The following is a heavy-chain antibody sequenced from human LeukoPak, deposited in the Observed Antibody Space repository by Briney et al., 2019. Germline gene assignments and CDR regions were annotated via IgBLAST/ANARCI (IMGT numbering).Heavy chain of an antibody. CDR1: GGSISSYY. CDR3: ARADYSDSGSYYPGARAFDI. Sequence: PSETLSLTCTVSGGSISSYYWSWIRQPPGKGLEWIGYIYYSGSTNYNPSLKSRVTISVDTSKNQFSLKLSSVTAADTAVYYCARADYSDSGSYYPGARAFDIWGQGTTVTVSS. CDR2: IYYSGST. V-gene: IGHV4-59*01. D-gene: IGHD3-10*01. J-gene: IGHJ3*02.